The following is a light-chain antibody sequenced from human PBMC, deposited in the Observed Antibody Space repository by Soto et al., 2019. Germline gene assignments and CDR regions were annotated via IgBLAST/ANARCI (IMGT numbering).Light chain of an antibody. CDR1: QNVRSN. CDR3: QQYNHWPKT. CDR2: GAS. J-gene: IGKJ1*01. V-gene: IGKV3-15*01. Sequence: EIVMTQSPATLSVSPGERATLSCRASQNVRSNVAWYHQARGQPPRLLMYGASTRATGIPDRFSGSGSGTEFTLTISSLQSEDFAIYYYQQYNHWPKTFGHGTNVEIK.